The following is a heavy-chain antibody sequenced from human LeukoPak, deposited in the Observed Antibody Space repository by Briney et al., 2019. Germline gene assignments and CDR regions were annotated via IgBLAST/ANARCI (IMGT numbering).Heavy chain of an antibody. Sequence: SETLSLTCSVSGDPLNSYYWSWIRQPPGKGLERVGYIYYSGSTNYNTSLKSRVTISVDTSKNQFSLKLSSVTAADTAVYYCARHLAMAGTRWFDPWGQGTLVTVSS. CDR3: ARHLAMAGTRWFDP. D-gene: IGHD6-19*01. CDR2: IYYSGST. CDR1: GDPLNSYY. J-gene: IGHJ5*02. V-gene: IGHV4-59*08.